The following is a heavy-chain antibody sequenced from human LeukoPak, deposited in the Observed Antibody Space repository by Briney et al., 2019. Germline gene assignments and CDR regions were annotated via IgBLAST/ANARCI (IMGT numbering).Heavy chain of an antibody. D-gene: IGHD6-13*01. CDR1: GGSFSGYY. Sequence: SETLSLTCAVYGGSFSGYYWSWIRQPPGKGLEWIGEINHSGSTNYNPSLKSRVTISVDTSKNQFSLKLSSVTAADTAVYYCARGGRGSSWYGGACYYYGMDVWGQGTTVTVSS. CDR3: ARGGRGSSWYGGACYYYGMDV. J-gene: IGHJ6*02. CDR2: INHSGST. V-gene: IGHV4-34*01.